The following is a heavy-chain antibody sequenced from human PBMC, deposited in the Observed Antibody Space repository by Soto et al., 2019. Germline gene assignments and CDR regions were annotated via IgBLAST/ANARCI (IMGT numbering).Heavy chain of an antibody. V-gene: IGHV1-2*04. CDR2: INPNSGGT. CDR3: ARDRLRISITGTTLGFRDYGMDV. J-gene: IGHJ6*02. Sequence: ASVKVSCKASGYTFTGYYMHWVRQAPGQGLEWMGWINPNSGGTNYAQKFQGWVTMTRDTSTSTAYMELRSLRSDDTAVYYCARDRLRISITGTTLGFRDYGMDVWGQGTTVTVSS. CDR1: GYTFTGYY. D-gene: IGHD1-7*01.